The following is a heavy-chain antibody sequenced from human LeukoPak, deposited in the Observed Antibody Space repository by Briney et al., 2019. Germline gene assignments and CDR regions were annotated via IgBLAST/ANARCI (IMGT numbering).Heavy chain of an antibody. Sequence: GGSLRLSCAASGFTFSSYAMSWVRQAPGKGLEWVSAISGSGGSTYYADSVKGRFTISRDNSKNTLYLQMNSLRAEDTAVYYCAKDLGRVGATTFYFDYWGQGTLVTVSS. V-gene: IGHV3-23*01. CDR2: ISGSGGST. D-gene: IGHD1-26*01. J-gene: IGHJ4*02. CDR1: GFTFSSYA. CDR3: AKDLGRVGATTFYFDY.